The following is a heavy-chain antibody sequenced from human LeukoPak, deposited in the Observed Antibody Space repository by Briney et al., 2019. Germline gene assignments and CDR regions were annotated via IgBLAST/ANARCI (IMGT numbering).Heavy chain of an antibody. J-gene: IGHJ5*02. CDR2: ISWNSGTI. CDR3: ARDLWRAAAANWFDP. CDR1: GFTFGDYA. V-gene: IGHV3-9*01. Sequence: GRSLRLSCAASGFTFGDYAMHWVRQAPGKGLEWVSGISWNSGTIGYADSVKGRFTISRDNSKNTLYLQMNSLRAEDTAVYYCARDLWRAAAANWFDPWGQGTLVTVSS. D-gene: IGHD6-13*01.